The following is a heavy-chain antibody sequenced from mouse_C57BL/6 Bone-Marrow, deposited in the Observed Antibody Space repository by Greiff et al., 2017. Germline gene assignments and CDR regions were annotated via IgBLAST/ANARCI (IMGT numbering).Heavy chain of an antibody. CDR3: ARRSSLVVPYYFDY. J-gene: IGHJ2*01. CDR1: GYTFTNYW. Sequence: VQLQQSGAELVRPGTSVKMSCKASGYTFTNYWIGWAKQRPGHGLEWIGDIYPGGGSTNYNEKFKGKATLTADKSYSTAYMQFSSLTSEDSAIYYCARRSSLVVPYYFDYWGQGTTLTVSS. V-gene: IGHV1-63*01. D-gene: IGHD1-1*01. CDR2: IYPGGGST.